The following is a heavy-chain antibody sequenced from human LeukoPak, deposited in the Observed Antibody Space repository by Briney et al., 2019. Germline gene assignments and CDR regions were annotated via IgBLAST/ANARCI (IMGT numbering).Heavy chain of an antibody. CDR3: TTEGLERRTYFDD. J-gene: IGHJ4*02. CDR1: GFTFSNAW. Sequence: GGSLRLSCAASGFTFSNAWMSWVRQAPGKGLEWVGRIKSKTDGETTDYAAPVKGRFTISRDDSKNTLYLQMNSLKTEDTAVYYCTTEGLERRTYFDDWGQGTLVTVSS. V-gene: IGHV3-15*01. CDR2: IKSKTDGETT. D-gene: IGHD1-1*01.